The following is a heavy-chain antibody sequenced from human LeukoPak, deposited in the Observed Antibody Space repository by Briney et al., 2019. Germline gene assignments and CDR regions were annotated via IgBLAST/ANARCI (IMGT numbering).Heavy chain of an antibody. CDR3: ARLDAAAGRYLQFFY. CDR2: IHDSGSC. V-gene: IGHV4-59*12. CDR1: GGSISNYY. Sequence: SQSLSLTCTVSGGSISNYYWSWIRQSPEKGLEWIGYIHDSGSCNYNPSLKSRVTISVDTSKNQISLKLSSVTAADTAVYYCARLDAAAGRYLQFFYWGQGTLVTV. J-gene: IGHJ4*02. D-gene: IGHD5-24*01.